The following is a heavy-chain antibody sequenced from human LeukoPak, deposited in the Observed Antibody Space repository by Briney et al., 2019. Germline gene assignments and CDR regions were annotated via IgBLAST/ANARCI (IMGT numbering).Heavy chain of an antibody. CDR1: GYTLTELS. CDR2: ISAYNGNT. CDR3: ARDLTLYDSSGYYFDY. V-gene: IGHV1-18*01. D-gene: IGHD3-22*01. Sequence: ASVKVSCKVSGYTLTELSMHWVRQAPGQGLEWMGWISAYNGNTNYAQKLQGRVTMTTDTSTSTAYMELRSLRSDDTAVYYCARDLTLYDSSGYYFDYWGQGTLVTVSS. J-gene: IGHJ4*02.